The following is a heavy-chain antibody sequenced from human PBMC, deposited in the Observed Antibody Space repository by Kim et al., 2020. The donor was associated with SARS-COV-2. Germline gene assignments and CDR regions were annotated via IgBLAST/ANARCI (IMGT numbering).Heavy chain of an antibody. CDR3: ATGLVGATPY. J-gene: IGHJ4*02. CDR1: GVYISDYF. V-gene: IGHV4-59*01. CDR2: IENDGDT. Sequence: SETLSLTCIDSGVYISDYFWSWVRQPPGKGLEWIGYIENDGDTNYNPSLKSRVTISLDKANNQVSLELTSVTAADTAVYYCATGLVGATPYWGQGTLVIASS. D-gene: IGHD1-26*01.